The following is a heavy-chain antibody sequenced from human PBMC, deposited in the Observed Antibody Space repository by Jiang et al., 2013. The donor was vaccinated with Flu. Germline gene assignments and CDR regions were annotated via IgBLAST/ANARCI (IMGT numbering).Heavy chain of an antibody. V-gene: IGHV1-69*01. CDR2: ITPVFGIT. Sequence: GAEVKKPGSSVKVSCKASGGTFSSYVFSWVRQAPGQGLEWMGGITPVFGITNYPQRFQGRLTITADELTRTAFMELRSLRSDDTAVYYCARAPGGDIRSDAFDIWGQGTMVSVSS. CDR3: ARAPGGDIRSDAFDI. D-gene: IGHD2-21*02. CDR1: GGTFSSYV. J-gene: IGHJ3*02.